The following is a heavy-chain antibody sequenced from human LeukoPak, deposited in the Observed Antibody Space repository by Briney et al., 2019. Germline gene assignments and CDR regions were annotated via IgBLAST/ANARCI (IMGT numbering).Heavy chain of an antibody. CDR2: INWDGGST. CDR1: GFTFYDYG. Sequence: GGSLRLSCAASGFTFYDYGMSWVRQAPGKGLEWVSGINWDGGSTGYADSVKGRFTISRDNAKNSLYLQMNSLSADDTALYYCARVQYSNLPNVWGKGTTVTVSS. J-gene: IGHJ6*04. D-gene: IGHD4-11*01. CDR3: ARVQYSNLPNV. V-gene: IGHV3-20*04.